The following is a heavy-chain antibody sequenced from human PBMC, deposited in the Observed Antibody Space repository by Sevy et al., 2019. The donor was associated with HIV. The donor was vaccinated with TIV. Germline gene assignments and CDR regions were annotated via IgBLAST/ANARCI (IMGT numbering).Heavy chain of an antibody. D-gene: IGHD3-3*01. J-gene: IGHJ6*02. V-gene: IGHV1-2*06. CDR2: INPISGGT. CDR1: GYAFTGYY. CDR3: ARAPTDFWTGGMAV. Sequence: ASVKFSCKASGYAFTGYYIHWVRQAPGQGLEWMGRINPISGGTDDSQKFQGRVTMTRDTSISTAYMDVSRLTSDDTAVYYCARAPTDFWTGGMAVWGQGTVVTVSS.